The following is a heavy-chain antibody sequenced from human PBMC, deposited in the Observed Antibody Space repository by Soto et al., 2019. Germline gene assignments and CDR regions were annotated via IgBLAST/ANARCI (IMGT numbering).Heavy chain of an antibody. D-gene: IGHD2-21*02. CDR3: IQSRCGGDCLQSYASYYYYGMDV. CDR2: IYWVDDK. CDR1: AFSLSTGGVG. V-gene: IGHV2-5*02. J-gene: IGHJ6*02. Sequence: QITLKESGPTLVKPTQTLTLTCTFSAFSLSTGGVGVGWIRQPPGKALERLALIYWVDDKRYRPSLRSRLTITKDTPKNQVVLTMTNMDPVNTATYYCIQSRCGGDCLQSYASYYYYGMDVWGQGTTVTVSS.